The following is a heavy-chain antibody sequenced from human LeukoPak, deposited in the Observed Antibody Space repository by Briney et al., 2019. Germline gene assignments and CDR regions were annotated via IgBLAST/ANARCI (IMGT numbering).Heavy chain of an antibody. V-gene: IGHV5-51*01. Sequence: TPGESLKICCKASGYSFSNYWIGWVRQMPGKGLEWMRTIYPGDSETIYSPSFQGQVTILVDKSISTAYLQWSSLKASDTAIYYCATQVDSGRRSLDPWGQGTLVTVSS. CDR1: GYSFSNYW. CDR2: IYPGDSET. D-gene: IGHD6-19*01. J-gene: IGHJ5*02. CDR3: ATQVDSGRRSLDP.